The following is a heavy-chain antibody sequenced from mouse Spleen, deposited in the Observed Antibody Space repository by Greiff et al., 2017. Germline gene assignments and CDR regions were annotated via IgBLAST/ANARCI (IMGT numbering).Heavy chain of an antibody. D-gene: IGHD1-1*01. CDR1: GFNIKDYY. CDR3: ARSATPYCGSSAHWYFDV. J-gene: IGHJ1*03. CDR2: IDPEDGET. V-gene: IGHV14-2*01. Sequence: VQLKQSGAELVKPGASVKLSCTASGFNIKDYYMHWVKQRTEQGLEWIGRIDPEDGETKYAPKFQGKATITADTSSNTAYLQLSSLTSEDTAVYYCARSATPYCGSSAHWYFDVWGTGTTVTVSS.